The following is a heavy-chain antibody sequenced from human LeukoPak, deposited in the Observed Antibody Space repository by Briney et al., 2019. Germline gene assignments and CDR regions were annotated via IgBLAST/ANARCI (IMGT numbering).Heavy chain of an antibody. CDR3: ARDGDYYGSGSYYNEVYYFDY. D-gene: IGHD3-10*01. Sequence: PGGSLRLSCAASGFTLSDYYMSWIRQAPGKGLEWVSYISSSGSTIYYADSVKGRFTISRDNAKNSLYLQMNSLRAEDTAVYYCARDGDYYGSGSYYNEVYYFDYWGQGTLVTVSS. V-gene: IGHV3-11*04. J-gene: IGHJ4*02. CDR1: GFTLSDYY. CDR2: ISSSGSTI.